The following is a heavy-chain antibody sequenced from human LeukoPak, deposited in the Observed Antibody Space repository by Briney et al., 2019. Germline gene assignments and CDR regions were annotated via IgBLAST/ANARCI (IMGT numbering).Heavy chain of an antibody. Sequence: GGSLRLSCAASGFTFSSYDMFWVRQAPGKGLEWVSAISGSGGSTYYADSVKGRFTISRDNSKNTLYLQMNSLRAEDTAVYYCAKREQLVPGNWFDPWGQGTLVTVSS. CDR3: AKREQLVPGNWFDP. CDR2: ISGSGGST. CDR1: GFTFSSYD. J-gene: IGHJ5*02. D-gene: IGHD6-6*01. V-gene: IGHV3-23*01.